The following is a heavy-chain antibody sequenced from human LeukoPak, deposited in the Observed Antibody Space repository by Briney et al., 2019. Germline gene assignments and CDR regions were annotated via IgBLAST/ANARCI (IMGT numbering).Heavy chain of an antibody. CDR3: AKDGSSYYYIYY. D-gene: IGHD3-22*01. CDR2: ISYDGSNT. CDR1: GFTFNSYG. Sequence: GGSLGLSCAASGFTFNSYGMHWVRQAPGKGLEWLAFISYDGSNTYYADSVKGRFTVSRDDSKSTLYLQMNSLRADDTAVYYCAKDGSSYYYIYYWGQGTLVTVSS. J-gene: IGHJ4*02. V-gene: IGHV3-30*02.